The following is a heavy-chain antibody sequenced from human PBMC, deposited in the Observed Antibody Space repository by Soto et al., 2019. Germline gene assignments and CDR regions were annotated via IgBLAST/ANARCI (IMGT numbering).Heavy chain of an antibody. Sequence: QVQVVQSGAEVKKPGSSVKVSCKASGGTFSSYTISWLRQAPGQGLEWMGRIIPILGIANYAQKFQGRVTITEEKSTSTAYMEMRSLRSEDTAVYYCASLMSSGYYYGMDVWGQGTTVTVSS. D-gene: IGHD3-10*01. J-gene: IGHJ6*02. CDR2: IIPILGIA. V-gene: IGHV1-69*02. CDR1: GGTFSSYT. CDR3: ASLMSSGYYYGMDV.